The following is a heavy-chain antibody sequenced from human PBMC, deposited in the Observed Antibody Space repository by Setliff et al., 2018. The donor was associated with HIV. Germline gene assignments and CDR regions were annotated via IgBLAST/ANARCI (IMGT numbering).Heavy chain of an antibody. V-gene: IGHV4-61*02. CDR2: IYASGST. D-gene: IGHD6-19*01. CDR1: GASITSGTYY. J-gene: IGHJ3*02. CDR3: ARVRYSSGWYSHAFDI. Sequence: PSETLSLTCTVSGASITSGTYYWSWIRQPAGKGLEWIGRIYASGSTSYNPSLKSRVTISVDTSKNQSSLKLSSVTAADTAVYYCARVRYSSGWYSHAFDIWGQGTMVTVSS.